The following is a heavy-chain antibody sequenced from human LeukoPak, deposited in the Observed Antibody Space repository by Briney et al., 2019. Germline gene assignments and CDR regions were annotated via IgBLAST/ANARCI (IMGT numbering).Heavy chain of an antibody. CDR2: ISYDGSNK. Sequence: PGRSLRLSCAASGFTFSSYGMHWVRQAPGKGLEWVAVISYDGSNKYYADTVKGRFTISRDNSKNTLYLQMNSLRAEDTAVYYCARARKRIQLWLVDYWGQGTLVTVSS. J-gene: IGHJ4*02. CDR1: GFTFSSYG. V-gene: IGHV3-30*03. D-gene: IGHD5-18*01. CDR3: ARARKRIQLWLVDY.